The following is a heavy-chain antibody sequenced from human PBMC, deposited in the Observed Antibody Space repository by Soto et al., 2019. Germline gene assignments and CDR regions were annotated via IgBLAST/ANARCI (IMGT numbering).Heavy chain of an antibody. CDR3: AGERGYGDYADIPYYYGMDV. J-gene: IGHJ6*02. Sequence: QVQLQESGPGLVKPSETLSLTCTVSGDSVRSYYWSWIRQPPGKGLEWIGFISYTGGTYYNPSLKSRVAMSVEASTNQFALKLSSVIAADTAVYYCAGERGYGDYADIPYYYGMDVWGQGTTVTVSS. CDR2: ISYTGGT. D-gene: IGHD4-17*01. CDR1: GDSVRSYY. V-gene: IGHV4-59*02.